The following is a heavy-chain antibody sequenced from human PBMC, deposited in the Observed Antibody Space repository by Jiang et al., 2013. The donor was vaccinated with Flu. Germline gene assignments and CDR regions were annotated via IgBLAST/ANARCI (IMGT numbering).Heavy chain of an antibody. CDR1: GFTFSDHY. CDR2: ISGSGGST. V-gene: IGHV3-23*01. D-gene: IGHD3-3*01. Sequence: SLRLSCAASGFTFSDHYMDWVRQAPGKGLEWVSAISGSGGSTYYADSVKGRFTISRDNSKNTLYLQMNSLRAEDTAVYYCAKDNNLGYDFWSGPYWYFDLWGRGTLVTVSS. CDR3: AKDNNLGYDFWSGPYWYFDL. J-gene: IGHJ2*01.